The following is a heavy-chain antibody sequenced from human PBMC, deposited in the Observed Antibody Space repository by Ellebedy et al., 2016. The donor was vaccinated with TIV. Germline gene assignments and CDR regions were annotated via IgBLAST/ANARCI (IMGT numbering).Heavy chain of an antibody. CDR2: IIPIFGTA. CDR3: ARDRAPGGRNWYFDL. J-gene: IGHJ2*01. CDR1: GGTFSSSA. Sequence: AASVKVSCKASGGTFSSSAISWARQAPGQGLEWMGGIIPIFGTASYAQKFQGRIRITADESTSTAYMQLSSLRSEDTAVYYCARDRAPGGRNWYFDLWGRGSLVTVSS. V-gene: IGHV1-69*13. D-gene: IGHD2-15*01.